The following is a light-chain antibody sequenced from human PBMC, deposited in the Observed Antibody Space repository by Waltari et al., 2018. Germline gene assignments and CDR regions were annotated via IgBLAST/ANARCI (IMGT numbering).Light chain of an antibody. CDR1: QSVSNY. CDR2: DAS. Sequence: EIVLTQSPATLSLSPGERATLSCRASQSVSNYLGWYQQKPGQAPRLLIYDASNRATGIPARFSGSWSGTDFTLTINSLEPEDFAVYYCQQRSNWPLTFGGGTKVEIK. V-gene: IGKV3-11*01. CDR3: QQRSNWPLT. J-gene: IGKJ4*01.